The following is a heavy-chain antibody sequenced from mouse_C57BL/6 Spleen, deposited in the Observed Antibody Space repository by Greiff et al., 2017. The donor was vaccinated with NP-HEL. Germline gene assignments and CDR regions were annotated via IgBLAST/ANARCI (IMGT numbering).Heavy chain of an antibody. CDR2: ISDGGSYT. Sequence: EVKVVESGGGLVKPGGSLKLSCAASGFTFSSYAMSWVRQTPEKRLEWVATISDGGSYTYYPDNVKGRFTISRDNAKNNLYLQMSQLKSEDTSMYYCANYRGYNSYVLFAYWGQGTLVTVSA. D-gene: IGHD1-1*01. J-gene: IGHJ3*01. V-gene: IGHV5-4*03. CDR3: ANYRGYNSYVLFAY. CDR1: GFTFSSYA.